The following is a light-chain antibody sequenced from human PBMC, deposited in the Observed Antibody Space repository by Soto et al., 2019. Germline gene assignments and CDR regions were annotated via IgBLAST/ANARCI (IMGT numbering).Light chain of an antibody. CDR1: QTISSW. CDR3: QHYNSYSEA. V-gene: IGKV1-5*01. J-gene: IGKJ1*01. Sequence: DIQMTQSPSTLSASVGDRVTITCRASQTISSWLAWYQQKPGKAPKFLIYDVSTLESGVPSRFSGSGSGTEFTLTISSLQPDDFATYYCQHYNSYSEAFGQGTKVDI. CDR2: DVS.